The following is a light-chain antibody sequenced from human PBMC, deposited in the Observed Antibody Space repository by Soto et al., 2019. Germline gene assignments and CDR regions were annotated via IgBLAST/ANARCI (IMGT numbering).Light chain of an antibody. V-gene: IGKV3-20*01. CDR3: QQYGSSPRT. CDR2: GAS. J-gene: IGKJ1*01. CDR1: QSVASNY. Sequence: EIALTQSPVTLSLSPGETATLSCRASQSVASNYLAWYQQKPGQAPRLLIYGASNRATGIPDRFSGSGSGTDFTLTINRLEPEDFAVYYCQQYGSSPRTFGQGTKVDIK.